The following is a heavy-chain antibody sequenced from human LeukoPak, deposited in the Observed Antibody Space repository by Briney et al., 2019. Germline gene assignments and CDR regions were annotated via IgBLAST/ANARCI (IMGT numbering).Heavy chain of an antibody. V-gene: IGHV4-4*07. Sequence: PSETLSLTCTVSGGSISSYHWSWIRQPAGKGLERIGRIYTSGSTNYNPSLKSRVTISVGKSKNQFSLKLSSVTAADTAVYYCARGGLAARPGYFDYWGQGTLVTVSS. J-gene: IGHJ4*02. D-gene: IGHD6-6*01. CDR2: IYTSGST. CDR3: ARGGLAARPGYFDY. CDR1: GGSISSYH.